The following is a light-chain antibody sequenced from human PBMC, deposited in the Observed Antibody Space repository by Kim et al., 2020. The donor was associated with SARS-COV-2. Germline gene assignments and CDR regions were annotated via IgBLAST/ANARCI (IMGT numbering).Light chain of an antibody. CDR2: DAS. J-gene: IGKJ4*01. V-gene: IGKV3-11*01. CDR1: QNIDTY. CDR3: QQRNSWPPAVT. Sequence: PGEEAPLSCRASQNIDTYLARYQQRPGQAPGLLVYDASNRATGVPDRFSGSGSGTDFTLTISSLEPGNFSIYYGQQRNSWPPAVTFGGGTEVDIK.